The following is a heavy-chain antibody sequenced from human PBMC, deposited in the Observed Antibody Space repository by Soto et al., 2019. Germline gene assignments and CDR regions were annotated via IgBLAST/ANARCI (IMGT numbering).Heavy chain of an antibody. V-gene: IGHV3-30-3*01. CDR3: ARGERTGYYYYGMDV. CDR2: ISYDGSNE. CDR1: GFTFNSYA. J-gene: IGHJ6*02. Sequence: QVQLVESGGGVVQPGRSLRLSCAASGFTFNSYAMHWVRQAPGKGLEWVALISYDGSNEYYADSVKGRFTIPRDNSKNTLYLQMNSLRTEDTAVYYCARGERTGYYYYGMDVWGQGTTVTVSS. D-gene: IGHD2-21*01.